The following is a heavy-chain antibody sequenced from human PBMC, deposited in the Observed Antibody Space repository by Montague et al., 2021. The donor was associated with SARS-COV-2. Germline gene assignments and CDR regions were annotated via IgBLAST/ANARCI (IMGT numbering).Heavy chain of an antibody. CDR3: ARHRITIFLGSMFDY. J-gene: IGHJ4*02. Sequence: SETLSLTCTVSGGSIRSSSYYWGWIRQPPGKGLEWIGSIYYSGSTYYKPSLKSRVTITVDTSKNQFSLKLSSVTAAETAVYYCARHRITIFLGSMFDYWGQGTMVTVSS. D-gene: IGHD3-9*01. V-gene: IGHV4-39*01. CDR1: GGSIRSSSYY. CDR2: IYYSGST.